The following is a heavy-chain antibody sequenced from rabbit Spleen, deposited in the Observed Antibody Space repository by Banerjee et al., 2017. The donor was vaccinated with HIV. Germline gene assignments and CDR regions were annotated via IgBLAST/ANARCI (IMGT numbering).Heavy chain of an antibody. CDR3: AREVLYAAYAGFGDATMYYFDL. J-gene: IGHJ4*01. V-gene: IGHV1S40*01. CDR2: INSYTGRP. Sequence: QSLEESGGDLVKPGASLTLTCTASGVSFSSSSYLCWVRQAPGKGLEWIACINSYTGRPVYASWTKGPFTISRTASTTVTLQMTSLTAADTATYFCAREVLYAAYAGFGDATMYYFDLWGPGTLVTVS. CDR1: GVSFSSSSY. D-gene: IGHD6-1*01.